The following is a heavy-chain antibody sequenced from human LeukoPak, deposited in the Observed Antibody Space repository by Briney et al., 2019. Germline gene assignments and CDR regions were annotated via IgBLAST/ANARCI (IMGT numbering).Heavy chain of an antibody. CDR3: VLGFVPLGLVTS. Sequence: ASVKVSCKVSGYSLTELSMHWVRQAPGKGREWMGGFHPEDGETIYAQKFQGRVTMNEGTSTDTAYMERRHRRSEVTALYYCVLGFVPLGLVTSWGQGTLVTVSS. CDR1: GYSLTELS. J-gene: IGHJ5*02. CDR2: FHPEDGET. V-gene: IGHV1-24*01. D-gene: IGHD3-3*01.